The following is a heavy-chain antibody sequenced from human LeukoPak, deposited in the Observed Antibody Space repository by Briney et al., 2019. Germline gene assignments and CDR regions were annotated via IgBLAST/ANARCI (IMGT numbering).Heavy chain of an antibody. D-gene: IGHD6-13*01. CDR2: ISAYNGNT. CDR3: ARSLAAARSGWSRNYYYYYYMDV. CDR1: GYTFTSYC. V-gene: IGHV1-18*01. Sequence: ASLKVSCKASGYTFTSYCISWVRQAPGQGLEWMGWISAYNGNTNTAQKLQGRVTMTTDTSTSKDYLELRSLRSDDTAAYYCARSLAAARSGWSRNYYYYYYMDVWGKGTTVTVCS. J-gene: IGHJ6*03.